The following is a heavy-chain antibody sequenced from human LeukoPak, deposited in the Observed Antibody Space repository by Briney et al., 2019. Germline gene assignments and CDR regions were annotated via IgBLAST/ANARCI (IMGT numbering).Heavy chain of an antibody. CDR1: GDSVSSKNAV. V-gene: IGHV6-1*01. Sequence: SQTLSLTCAISGDSVSSKNAVWAWIRQSPSRGLEWLGRTFYRSKWYNEYAISVRSRITIYADTSMNQFSPHLKSVTPDDTAVYYCARVRLPEAGGTWFDPWGQGTLVTVSS. CDR3: ARVRLPEAGGTWFDP. D-gene: IGHD1-14*01. CDR2: TFYRSKWYN. J-gene: IGHJ5*02.